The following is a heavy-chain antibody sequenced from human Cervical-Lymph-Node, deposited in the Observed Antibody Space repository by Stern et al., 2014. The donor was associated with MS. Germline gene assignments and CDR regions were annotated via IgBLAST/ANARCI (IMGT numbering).Heavy chain of an antibody. D-gene: IGHD1-1*01. Sequence: QVTLKESGPALVKPTQTLTLTCTFSGFSLSTSGMCVSWIRQPTGKALEWLTLIDWDDDKSYSTSLKTRLTISKDTSKNQVVLTVTNMDPVDTATYYCARIRGQPRGYYGMDVWGQGTTVTVSS. J-gene: IGHJ6*02. CDR1: GFSLSTSGMC. CDR3: ARIRGQPRGYYGMDV. CDR2: IDWDDDK. V-gene: IGHV2-70*01.